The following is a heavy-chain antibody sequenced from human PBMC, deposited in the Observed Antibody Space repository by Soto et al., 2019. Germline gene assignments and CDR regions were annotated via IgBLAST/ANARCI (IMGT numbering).Heavy chain of an antibody. CDR3: ARLNGYCISTNCHGYYGMDV. V-gene: IGHV4-39*01. J-gene: IGHJ6*02. CDR2: IYSSENT. Sequence: SETLSLTCTVSGFSVSSSSYSWGWIRQSPGKGLEWIGTIYSSENTYYNPSLLSRVTISVDTSKNEFSLRLGSVTAADTAVYYCARLNGYCISTNCHGYYGMDVWGQGTTVTVS. CDR1: GFSVSSSSYS. D-gene: IGHD2-2*03.